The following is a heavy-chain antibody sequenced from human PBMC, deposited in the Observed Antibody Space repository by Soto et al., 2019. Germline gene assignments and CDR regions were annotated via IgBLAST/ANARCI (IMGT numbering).Heavy chain of an antibody. V-gene: IGHV4-39*01. D-gene: IGHD6-19*01. CDR2: IYYSGST. Sequence: PSETLSLPSTVSAGSISSSRYYWGSIRQPPGKGLEWIGSIYYSGSTYYNPSLKSRVTISVDTSKSQFSLKLSSVTAADTAVYYCARLVRIAVAGTDYWGQGTLVTVSS. CDR3: ARLVRIAVAGTDY. J-gene: IGHJ4*02. CDR1: AGSISSSRYY.